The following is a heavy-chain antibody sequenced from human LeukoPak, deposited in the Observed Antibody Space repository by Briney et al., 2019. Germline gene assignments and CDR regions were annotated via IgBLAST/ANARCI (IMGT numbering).Heavy chain of an antibody. D-gene: IGHD3-9*01. V-gene: IGHV3-21*01. CDR2: ISSSSSYI. J-gene: IGHJ4*01. CDR1: GFTFSSYS. Sequence: GGSLRLSCAASGFTFSSYSMNWVRQAPGKGLEWVSPISSSSSYIYYADSVKGRFTISRDNAKNSLYLQMNSLRAEDTAVYYCGRGPGGTKNYDIFTGPAPSDYFDYWGQGTLVNGSS. CDR3: GRGPGGTKNYDIFTGPAPSDYFDY.